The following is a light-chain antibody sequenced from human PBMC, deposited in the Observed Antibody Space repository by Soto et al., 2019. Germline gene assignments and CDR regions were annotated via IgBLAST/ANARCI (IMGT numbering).Light chain of an antibody. Sequence: DIQMTQSPSTLSGSVGDRVTITCRASQTISSWLAWYQQKPGKAPKLLIYKASSLESGVTSRFSGSGSGTEFTLTISSLQPDDFATYYCQQYSSYSRTVGPGTKVEIK. CDR2: KAS. CDR3: QQYSSYSRT. CDR1: QTISSW. J-gene: IGKJ1*01. V-gene: IGKV1-5*03.